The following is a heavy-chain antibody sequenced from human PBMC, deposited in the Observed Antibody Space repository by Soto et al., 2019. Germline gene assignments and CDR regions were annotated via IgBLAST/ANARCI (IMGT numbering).Heavy chain of an antibody. CDR2: IYHSGST. D-gene: IGHD3-22*01. V-gene: IGHV4-4*02. J-gene: IGHJ4*02. CDR3: ATATADYYDSSGPYYFDY. Sequence: QVQLQESGPGLVKPSGTLSLTCAVSGGSISSSNWWSWVRQPPGKGLEWIGEIYHSGSTNYNPSLKSRVTISVDKSKNQFSLKLSSVTAADTAVYYCATATADYYDSSGPYYFDYWGQGTLVTVSS. CDR1: GGSISSSNW.